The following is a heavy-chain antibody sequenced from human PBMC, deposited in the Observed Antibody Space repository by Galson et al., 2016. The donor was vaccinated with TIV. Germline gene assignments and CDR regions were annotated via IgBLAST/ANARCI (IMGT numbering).Heavy chain of an antibody. CDR2: IYYSGRT. J-gene: IGHJ6*02. V-gene: IGHV4-30-4*01. CDR3: STKSGYYYYAMDF. Sequence: TLCLTCTVSGAPIRDGDSFWSWIRQSPGKGLEWIGYIYYSGRTFYNPSLKTRITISVDTSKNQFSVKLTSVTSADTAVYYFSTKSGYYYYAMDFWVQGTTVTVSS. CDR1: GAPIRDGDSF.